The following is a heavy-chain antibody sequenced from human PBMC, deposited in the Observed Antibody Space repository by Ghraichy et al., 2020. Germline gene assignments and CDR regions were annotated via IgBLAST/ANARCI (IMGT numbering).Heavy chain of an antibody. CDR2: IARSSTYR. Sequence: GGSLRLSCTASGFDFSNYYMNWVRQAPGKGLEWVSSIARSSTYRHYADSVKGRFTISRDNAKNSVFLQMSRLRVEDTAVYYCARQNDYGDFHFDYWGQGTLVTVSP. J-gene: IGHJ4*02. V-gene: IGHV3-69-1*02. CDR3: ARQNDYGDFHFDY. D-gene: IGHD4-17*01. CDR1: GFDFSNYY.